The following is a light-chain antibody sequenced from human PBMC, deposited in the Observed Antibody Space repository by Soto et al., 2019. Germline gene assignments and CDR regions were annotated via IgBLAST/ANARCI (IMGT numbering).Light chain of an antibody. V-gene: IGKV3-15*01. J-gene: IGKJ2*01. CDR1: QSVSNN. CDR2: GAS. Sequence: EIVMTQSPATLSLSPGERATLSCWASQSVSNNLAWYQQKPGQAPRLLIYGASTRATGIPGRFSGSGSGTEFPLTISSLQSEDFAVYYCQQYNNWPPPYTFGQGTKLEIK. CDR3: QQYNNWPPPYT.